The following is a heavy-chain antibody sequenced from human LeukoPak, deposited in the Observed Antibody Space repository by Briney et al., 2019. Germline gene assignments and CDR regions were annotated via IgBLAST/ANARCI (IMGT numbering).Heavy chain of an antibody. CDR2: INYSGST. Sequence: PSETLSLTCTVSGGSISSSSYYWGWLRQPPGKGLGWIGTINYSGSTYYNPSLKSRVTISVDTSKNQISLKLNSVTAADTAVYYCARGARAGYNLEPFDYWGQGTLVTVSS. CDR3: ARGARAGYNLEPFDY. D-gene: IGHD5-24*01. J-gene: IGHJ4*02. CDR1: GGSISSSSYY. V-gene: IGHV4-39*01.